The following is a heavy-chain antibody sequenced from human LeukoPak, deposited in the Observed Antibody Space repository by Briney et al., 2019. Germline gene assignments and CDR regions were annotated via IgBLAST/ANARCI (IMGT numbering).Heavy chain of an antibody. V-gene: IGHV4-59*08. J-gene: IGHJ4*02. CDR1: DDSITIYY. Sequence: PSETLSLTCTVSDDSITIYYWSWIRQPPGKGLEWIGYIDHTGSTYYNPSLKSRVTISVDTSKNQFSLKLSSVTAADTAVYYCARRGSGWYYFDYWGQGTLVTVSS. D-gene: IGHD6-19*01. CDR2: IDHTGST. CDR3: ARRGSGWYYFDY.